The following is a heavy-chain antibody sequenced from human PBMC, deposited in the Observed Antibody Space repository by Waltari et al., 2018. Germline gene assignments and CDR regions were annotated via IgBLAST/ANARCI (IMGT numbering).Heavy chain of an antibody. V-gene: IGHV1-69*01. D-gene: IGHD4-17*01. CDR1: GDSFSNYA. CDR3: ARGTKFGDYGDFDY. J-gene: IGHJ4*02. Sequence: QVQVVQSGAEVKMPGSSVRVSCKVSGDSFSNYALSWVRQAPGKGLEWVGGVIPMFQKANYGQRCQARGFISADDSTDTAYMELSSLRSEDTAVYYCARGTKFGDYGDFDYWGQGTLVTVSA. CDR2: VIPMFQKA.